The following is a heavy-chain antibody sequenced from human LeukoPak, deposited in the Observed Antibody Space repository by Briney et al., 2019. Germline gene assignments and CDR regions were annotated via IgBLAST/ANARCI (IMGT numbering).Heavy chain of an antibody. D-gene: IGHD5-24*01. CDR1: GFTVSTNY. CDR2: IGASGEST. Sequence: GGSLRLSCAASGFTVSTNYMSWVRQAPGKGLEWVSLIGASGESTYYADSVKGRFTISRDNSKNTLSLQMNSLRVEDTAMYFCAKDIQLSTWGLGTMVTVSS. CDR3: AKDIQLST. V-gene: IGHV3-53*01. J-gene: IGHJ3*01.